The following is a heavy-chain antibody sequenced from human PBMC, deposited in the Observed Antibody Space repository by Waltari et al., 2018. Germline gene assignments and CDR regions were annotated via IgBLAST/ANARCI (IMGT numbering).Heavy chain of an antibody. CDR2: ISNDGGNK. D-gene: IGHD2-2*01. V-gene: IGHV3-30-3*01. Sequence: QVQLVESGGGVVQPGRSLRLSCAASGFTFSSYAMHWVRQAPGKGLEWVAVISNDGGNKYYADSVKGRFTISRDNSRNTLYLQMNSLRAEDTAVYYCARDSRVPAAVRGGGYFHFYYLDVWGKGTTVTISS. J-gene: IGHJ6*03. CDR1: GFTFSSYA. CDR3: ARDSRVPAAVRGGGYFHFYYLDV.